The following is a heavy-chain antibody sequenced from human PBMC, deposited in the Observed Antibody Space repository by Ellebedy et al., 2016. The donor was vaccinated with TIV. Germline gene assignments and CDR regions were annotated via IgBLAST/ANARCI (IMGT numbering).Heavy chain of an antibody. J-gene: IGHJ4*02. V-gene: IGHV3-74*01. Sequence: GESLKISCAASGFAFSHYWMHWVRQGPEEGLVWVSRVKGDGSHTIYADSVKGRFTISRDNAKNTLFLQMNSLRAEDTAVYYCVRDNDRWSFDYWGQGILVTVSS. CDR3: VRDNDRWSFDY. CDR1: GFAFSHYW. CDR2: VKGDGSHT. D-gene: IGHD1-1*01.